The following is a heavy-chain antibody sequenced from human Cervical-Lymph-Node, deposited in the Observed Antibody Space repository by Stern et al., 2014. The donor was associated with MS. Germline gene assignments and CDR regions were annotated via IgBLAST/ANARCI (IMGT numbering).Heavy chain of an antibody. CDR3: ATSAFDY. J-gene: IGHJ4*02. CDR1: GYSFTEYP. CDR2: INTGDGDT. V-gene: IGHV1-3*04. Sequence: VQLLQPGTEVKTTGASVTVSCQASGYSFTEYPIHWVRQAPGQGLEWVGWINTGDGDTRYSPRLQGRISITRDTSTRTAYLDLSSLRSADTAEYYCATSAFDYWGQGTLVTVS.